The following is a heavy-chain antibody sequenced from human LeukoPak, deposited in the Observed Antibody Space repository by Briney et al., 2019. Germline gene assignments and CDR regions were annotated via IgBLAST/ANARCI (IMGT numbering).Heavy chain of an antibody. CDR1: GFTFSAHG. V-gene: IGHV3-33*01. CDR3: ARGPRGSTWAVFDY. Sequence: GGSLRLSCATSGFTFSAHGMHWVRQAPGKGLDWVAVVWSDGVNKFYADSVKGRFTISRDNSKNTLYLEVNSLRAEDTAVYYCARGPRGSTWAVFDYWGQGTLVTVSS. D-gene: IGHD7-27*01. CDR2: VWSDGVNK. J-gene: IGHJ4*02.